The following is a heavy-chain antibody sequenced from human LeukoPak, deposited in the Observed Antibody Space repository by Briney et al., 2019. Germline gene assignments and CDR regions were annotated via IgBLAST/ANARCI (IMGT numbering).Heavy chain of an antibody. CDR3: AKDVEGGVDY. D-gene: IGHD1-1*01. J-gene: IGHJ4*02. CDR1: GFTFSSYG. V-gene: IGHV3-30*18. Sequence: GGSLRLSCAASGFTFSSYGMHWVRQAPGKGLEWVAVISYDGSNKYYADSVKGRFTISRDNSKNTLYLQMNSLRAEDTAVYYCAKDVEGGVDYWGQGTLVTVSS. CDR2: ISYDGSNK.